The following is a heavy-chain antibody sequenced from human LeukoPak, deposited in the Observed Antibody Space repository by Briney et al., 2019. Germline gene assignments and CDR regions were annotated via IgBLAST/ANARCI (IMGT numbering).Heavy chain of an antibody. CDR3: ARGGVVAARNWFDP. CDR1: GGSFSGYY. D-gene: IGHD2-15*01. CDR2: INHSGST. V-gene: IGHV4-34*01. Sequence: PSETLSLTCAVYGGSFSGYYWSWIRQPPGKGLEWIGEINHSGSTNYNPSLKSRVTTSVDTSKNQFSLKLSSVTAADTAVYYCARGGVVAARNWFDPWGQGTLVTVSS. J-gene: IGHJ5*02.